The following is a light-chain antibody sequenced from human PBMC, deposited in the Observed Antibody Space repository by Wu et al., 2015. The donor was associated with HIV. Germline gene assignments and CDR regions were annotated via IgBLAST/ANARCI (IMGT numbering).Light chain of an antibody. J-gene: IGKJ4*01. V-gene: IGKV1-8*01. CDR2: SAS. CDR1: QSIKSN. Sequence: AIRMTQSPSSLSASTGDRITPTCRASQSIKSNLAWYQQKPGKAPELLIYSASTLQSGVTSRFSGSGSGTDFTLTISCLQSEDFATYYCQQYDTYPLTFGGGTKVEIK. CDR3: QQYDTYPLT.